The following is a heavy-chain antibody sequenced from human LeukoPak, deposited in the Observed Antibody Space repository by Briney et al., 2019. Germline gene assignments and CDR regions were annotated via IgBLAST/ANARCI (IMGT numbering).Heavy chain of an antibody. Sequence: SETLSLTCTVSGGSISSSSYYWGWIRQPPGKGLEWIGSIYYSGSTNYNPSLKSRVTISVDTSKNQFSLKLSSVTAADTAVYYCARVDRPITIFGVVPKDSYYMDVWGKGTTVTVSS. CDR2: IYYSGST. D-gene: IGHD3-3*01. CDR3: ARVDRPITIFGVVPKDSYYMDV. CDR1: GGSISSSSYY. J-gene: IGHJ6*03. V-gene: IGHV4-39*07.